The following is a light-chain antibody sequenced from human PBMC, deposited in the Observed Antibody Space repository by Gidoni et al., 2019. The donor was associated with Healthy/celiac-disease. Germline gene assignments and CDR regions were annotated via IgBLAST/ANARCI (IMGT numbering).Light chain of an antibody. V-gene: IGLV2-14*01. CDR2: EVS. J-gene: IGLJ2*01. CDR1: SSDVGGYNY. CDR3: SSYTSSSTLV. Sequence: SALTQPASVSGXPGQSITISCTGTSSDVGGYNYVSWYQQHPGKAPKLMIYEVSNRPSGVSNRFSGSKSGNTASLTISGLQAEDEADYYCSSYTSSSTLVFGGGTKLTVL.